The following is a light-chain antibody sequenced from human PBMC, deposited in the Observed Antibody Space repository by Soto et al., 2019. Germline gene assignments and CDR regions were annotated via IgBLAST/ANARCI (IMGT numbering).Light chain of an antibody. V-gene: IGKV1-8*01. Sequence: AIRMTQYPSSFSASTGDRVTITCRSRQYISSYSAWYQQKPGKDTKLLIYSASTLQSGFPATFSGIESGTDFTLTIRCLQSEDFATYYCQQYYSYAWTFGQGTKVNIK. CDR1: QYISSY. CDR3: QQYYSYAWT. CDR2: SAS. J-gene: IGKJ1*01.